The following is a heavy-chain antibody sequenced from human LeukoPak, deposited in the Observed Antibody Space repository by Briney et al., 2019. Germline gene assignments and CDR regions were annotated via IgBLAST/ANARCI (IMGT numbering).Heavy chain of an antibody. D-gene: IGHD2-2*03. CDR1: GGSFSGYY. J-gene: IGHJ5*02. Sequence: SETLSLTCAVYGGSFSGYYWSWIRQPPGKGLEWIGEINHSGSTNYNPSLKRRVTISVDTSKNQFSLKLSSVTAADTAVYYCARGTPGYCSSTSCPGGWFDPWGQGTLVTVSS. CDR2: INHSGST. CDR3: ARGTPGYCSSTSCPGGWFDP. V-gene: IGHV4-34*01.